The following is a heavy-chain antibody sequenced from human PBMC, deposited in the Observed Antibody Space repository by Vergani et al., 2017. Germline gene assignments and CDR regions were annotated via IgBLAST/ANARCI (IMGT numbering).Heavy chain of an antibody. D-gene: IGHD6-19*01. Sequence: QLQLQESGPGLVKPSATLSLTCSVSGASIRSSNYYWGWIRQPPGKGLEGIASIYYSGSTYYNPSLKSRVTISVDTSKNQFSLKLSSVTAADTAVYFCAGHSTVEWLVKLGWIDPWGQGIRVTVSS. CDR3: AGHSTVEWLVKLGWIDP. CDR2: IYYSGST. V-gene: IGHV4-39*01. CDR1: GASIRSSNYY. J-gene: IGHJ5*02.